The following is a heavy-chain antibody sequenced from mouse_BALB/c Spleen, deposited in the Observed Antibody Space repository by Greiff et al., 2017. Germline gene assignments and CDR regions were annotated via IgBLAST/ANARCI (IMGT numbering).Heavy chain of an antibody. J-gene: IGHJ4*01. D-gene: IGHD2-10*02. Sequence: VHLVESGPGLVAPSQSLSITCTVSGFSLTGYGVNWVRQPPGKGLEWLGMIWGDGSTDYNSALKSRLSISKDNSKSQVFLKMNSLQTDDTARYYCARAGYGNFYAMDYWGQGTSVTVSS. CDR2: IWGDGST. CDR1: GFSLTGYG. CDR3: ARAGYGNFYAMDY. V-gene: IGHV2-6-7*01.